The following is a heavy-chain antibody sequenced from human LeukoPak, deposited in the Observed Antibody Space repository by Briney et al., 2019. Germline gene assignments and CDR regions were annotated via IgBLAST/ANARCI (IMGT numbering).Heavy chain of an antibody. CDR2: ISAYNGNT. J-gene: IGHJ3*02. V-gene: IGHV1-18*01. D-gene: IGHD5-12*01. CDR3: ARDEAGYSGYDYRAFDI. CDR1: GYTFTSYG. Sequence: ASVKVSCKASGYTFTSYGISWVRQAPGQGLEWMGWISAYNGNTNYAQKLQGRVTMTTDTSTSTAYMELRSLRSDDTAVYYCARDEAGYSGYDYRAFDIWGQGTMVTVSS.